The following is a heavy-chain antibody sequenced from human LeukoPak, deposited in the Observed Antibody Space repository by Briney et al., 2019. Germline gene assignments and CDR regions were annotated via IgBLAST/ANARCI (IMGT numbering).Heavy chain of an antibody. Sequence: SETLSLTCTVSGGSISSYYWSWIRQPPGKGLEWIGYIYYSGSTNYHPSLKSRVTISVDTSKNQFSLKLSSVTAADTAVYYCARFSARFLAGWFDPWGQGTLVTVSS. CDR3: ARFSARFLAGWFDP. CDR1: GGSISSYY. V-gene: IGHV4-59*01. J-gene: IGHJ5*02. D-gene: IGHD3-3*01. CDR2: IYYSGST.